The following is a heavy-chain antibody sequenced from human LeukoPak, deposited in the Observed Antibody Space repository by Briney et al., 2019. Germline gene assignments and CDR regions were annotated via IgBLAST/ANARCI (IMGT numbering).Heavy chain of an antibody. D-gene: IGHD1-7*01. CDR1: GYTFTAYY. J-gene: IGHJ4*02. Sequence: ASVKVSCKASGYTFTAYYIHWVRQAPGQGLEWMGWINPNSDGTNYAQKFQGRVTMTRDTSINIAYMELSRLRSDDTAVYYCARWDSLTATFDYWGQGTLVTVSS. CDR2: INPNSDGT. CDR3: ARWDSLTATFDY. V-gene: IGHV1-2*02.